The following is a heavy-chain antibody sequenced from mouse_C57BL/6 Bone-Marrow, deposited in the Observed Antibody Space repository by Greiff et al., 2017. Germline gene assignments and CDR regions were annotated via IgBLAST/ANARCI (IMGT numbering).Heavy chain of an antibody. CDR1: GYTFTGYW. J-gene: IGHJ4*01. Sequence: QVQLQQSGAELMKPGASVKLSCKASGYTFTGYWIEWVKQRPGHGLEWIGEIFPGSGSTNYTEKFKGQATFTADTSSNTAYMQLSILTTEDSAIYYCASVYYEYAMDYWGQGTSVTVSS. CDR3: ASVYYEYAMDY. D-gene: IGHD2-4*01. V-gene: IGHV1-9*01. CDR2: IFPGSGST.